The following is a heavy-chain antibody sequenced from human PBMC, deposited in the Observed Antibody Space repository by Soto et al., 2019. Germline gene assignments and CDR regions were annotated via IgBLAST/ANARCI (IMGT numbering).Heavy chain of an antibody. Sequence: QEHLVESGGGVVQPGRSLRLSCAASGFLFSGYGMHWVRQAPGKGLEWVAVIWYDGSNKYYADSVKGRFTISRDNSKNMLDLQIDILSAKCTAVYYCSRDCIGGTAFRGLCEYWGQGTLVTDSS. CDR1: GFLFSGYG. D-gene: IGHD3-10*01. CDR3: SRDCIGGTAFRGLCEY. CDR2: IWYDGSNK. J-gene: IGHJ4*02. V-gene: IGHV3-33*01.